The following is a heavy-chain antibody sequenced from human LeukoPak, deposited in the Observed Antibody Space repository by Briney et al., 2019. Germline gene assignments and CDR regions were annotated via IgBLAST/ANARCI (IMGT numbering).Heavy chain of an antibody. CDR2: ISAYNGNT. CDR1: GYTFTSYG. V-gene: IGHV1-18*01. Sequence: ASVKVSCKASGYTFTSYGISWVRQAPGQGLEWMGWISAYNGNTNYAQKLQGRVTMTTDTSTSTAYMELRSLRSDDTAVYYCGREKRVGLGDLYVGFDPGAQEPLVTVSS. D-gene: IGHD3-16*01. CDR3: GREKRVGLGDLYVGFDP. J-gene: IGHJ5*02.